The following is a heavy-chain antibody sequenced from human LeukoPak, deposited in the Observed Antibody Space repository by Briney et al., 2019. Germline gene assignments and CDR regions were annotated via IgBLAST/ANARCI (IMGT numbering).Heavy chain of an antibody. D-gene: IGHD3-10*01. CDR1: GYTFTIYY. CDR3: ARAPGLWFGELGT. CDR2: INPSGGST. Sequence: ASVKVSCKASGYTFTIYYMHWVRQAPGQGLEWMGIINPSGGSTSYAQKFQGRVTMTRDTSTSTVYMELSSLRPEDTAVYYCARAPGLWFGELGTWGQGALVTVSS. V-gene: IGHV1-46*01. J-gene: IGHJ5*02.